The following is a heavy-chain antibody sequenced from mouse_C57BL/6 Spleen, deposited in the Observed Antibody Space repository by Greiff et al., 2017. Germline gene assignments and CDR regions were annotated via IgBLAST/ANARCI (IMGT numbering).Heavy chain of an antibody. Sequence: EVMLVESGGGLVQPGGSLKLSCAASGFTFSDYYMYWVRQTPEKRLEWVAYISNGGGSTYYPDTVKGRFTISRDNAKNTLYLQMSRLKSEDTAMYYCARGRVTLDYWGQGTTLTVSS. CDR2: ISNGGGST. D-gene: IGHD2-2*01. J-gene: IGHJ2*01. CDR1: GFTFSDYY. CDR3: ARGRVTLDY. V-gene: IGHV5-12*01.